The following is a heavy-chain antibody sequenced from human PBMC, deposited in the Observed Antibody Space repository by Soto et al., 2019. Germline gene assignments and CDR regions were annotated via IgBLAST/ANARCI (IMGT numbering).Heavy chain of an antibody. CDR3: ARGPPGGWYVFDY. CDR2: IYSGGST. V-gene: IGHV3-53*01. D-gene: IGHD6-19*01. Sequence: HPGGSLRLSCAASGFTVSSNYMSWVRQAPGKGLEWVSVIYSGGSTYYADSVKGRFTISRDNSKNTLYLQMNSLRAEDTAVYYCARGPPGGWYVFDYWGQGTLVTVSS. CDR1: GFTVSSNY. J-gene: IGHJ4*02.